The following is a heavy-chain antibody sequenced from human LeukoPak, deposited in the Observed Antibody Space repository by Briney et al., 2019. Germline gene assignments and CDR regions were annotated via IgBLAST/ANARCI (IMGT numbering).Heavy chain of an antibody. CDR1: RFTFGTYA. V-gene: IGHV3-23*01. Sequence: PGGSLRLSCAASRFTFGTYAMAWVRQAPEKGLEWVSAISGDGSSTYYASSVNGRFTISRDNSRNTLSLQMNSLRADDTAVYFCAKEADSSWPDWGQGTLVTASS. J-gene: IGHJ4*02. D-gene: IGHD6-13*01. CDR2: ISGDGSST. CDR3: AKEADSSWPD.